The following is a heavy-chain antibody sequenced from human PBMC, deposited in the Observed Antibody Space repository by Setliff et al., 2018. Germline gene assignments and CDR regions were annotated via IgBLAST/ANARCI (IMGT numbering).Heavy chain of an antibody. J-gene: IGHJ4*02. D-gene: IGHD2-2*01. Sequence: GGSLRLSCAASGFTFSSYAMSWVRQAPGKGLEWVSAISGSGGSTYYADSVKGRFTISRDNSKNTPYLQMNSLRAEDTAVYYCAKADIVVVPAAMAFDYWGQGTLVTVSS. CDR2: ISGSGGST. CDR3: AKADIVVVPAAMAFDY. CDR1: GFTFSSYA. V-gene: IGHV3-23*01.